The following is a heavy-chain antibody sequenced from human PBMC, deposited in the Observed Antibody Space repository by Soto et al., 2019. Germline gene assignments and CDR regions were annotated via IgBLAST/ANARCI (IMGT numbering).Heavy chain of an antibody. V-gene: IGHV3-23*01. CDR2: ISGSGGST. J-gene: IGHJ6*02. CDR1: GFTFSSYA. Sequence: EVQLLESGGGLVQPGGSLRLSCAASGFTFSSYAMSWVRQAPGKGLEWVSAISGSGGSTYYADSVKGRFTISRANSKNTLYLQMNSLRAEDTALYYCAKGLPKTTLHYYYGMDVWGQGTTVTVSS. CDR3: AKGLPKTTLHYYYGMDV.